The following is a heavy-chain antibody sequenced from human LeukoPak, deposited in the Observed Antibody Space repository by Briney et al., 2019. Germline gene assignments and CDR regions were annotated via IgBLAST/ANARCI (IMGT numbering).Heavy chain of an antibody. V-gene: IGHV4-59*01. CDR2: IYYSGST. J-gene: IGHJ4*02. D-gene: IGHD3-3*02. CDR3: ARGILGRYYFDY. CDR1: GGSISSYY. Sequence: SETLSLTCTVSGGSISSYYWRWIRQPPGKGLEWIGYIYYSGSTNYNPSLKSRVTISVDTSKNQFSLKLTSVTAADTAVYYCARGILGRYYFDYWGQGTLVTVSS.